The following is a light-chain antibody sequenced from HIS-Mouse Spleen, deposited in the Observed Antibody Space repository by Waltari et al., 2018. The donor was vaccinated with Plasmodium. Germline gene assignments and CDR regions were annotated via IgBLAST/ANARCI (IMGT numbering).Light chain of an antibody. J-gene: IGKJ3*01. CDR1: QSVSSN. CDR3: QQYNNWSFT. Sequence: EIVMTQSPATLSVSPGESATLSCRASQSVSSNLAWYQQKPGQAPRLLIYGASTRATGIPARFSGSGSGTEFTLTISSLQSEDFAVYYCQQYNNWSFTLGPGTKVDIK. CDR2: GAS. V-gene: IGKV3-15*01.